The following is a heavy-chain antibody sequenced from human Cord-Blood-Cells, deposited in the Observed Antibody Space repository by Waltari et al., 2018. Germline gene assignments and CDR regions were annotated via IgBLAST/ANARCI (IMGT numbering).Heavy chain of an antibody. J-gene: IGHJ3*02. Sequence: QLQLQESGPGLVKPSETLSLTCTVSGGSISSSSYYWGWIRQPPGKGLEWIGSIYYSGSTYYNPSLNSRVTISVDTSKNQFSLKLSSVTAADTAVYYCARVVAATPAFDIWGQGTMVTVSS. CDR3: ARVVAATPAFDI. CDR1: GGSISSSSYY. V-gene: IGHV4-39*07. D-gene: IGHD2-15*01. CDR2: IYYSGST.